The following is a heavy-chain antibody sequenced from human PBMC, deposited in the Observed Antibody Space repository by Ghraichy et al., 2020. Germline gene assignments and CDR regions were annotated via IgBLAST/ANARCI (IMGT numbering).Heavy chain of an antibody. D-gene: IGHD2-2*01. CDR2: IYYSGST. CDR1: GGSISSYY. J-gene: IGHJ6*02. V-gene: IGHV4-59*01. CDR3: ARARYCSSTSCLPYYYYYYGMDV. Sequence: GSLSLTCTVSGGSISSYYWSWIRQPPGKGLEWIGYIYYSGSTNYNPSLKRRVTISVDTSKNQFSLKLSSVTAADTAVYYCARARYCSSTSCLPYYYYYYGMDVWGQGTTVTVSS.